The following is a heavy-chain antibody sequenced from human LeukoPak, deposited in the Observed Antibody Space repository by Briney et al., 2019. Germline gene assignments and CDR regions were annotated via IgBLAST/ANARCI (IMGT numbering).Heavy chain of an antibody. J-gene: IGHJ6*02. CDR3: ARDLPKKDYCSSTSCYYYYGMDV. Sequence: ASVKVSCKASGYTFIGYYMHWVRQAPGQGLEWMGWINPNSGVTNYAQKLQGRVTMTTDTSTSTAYMELRSLRSDDTAVYYCARDLPKKDYCSSTSCYYYYGMDVWGQGTTVTVSS. CDR1: GYTFIGYY. CDR2: INPNSGVT. V-gene: IGHV1-2*02. D-gene: IGHD2-2*01.